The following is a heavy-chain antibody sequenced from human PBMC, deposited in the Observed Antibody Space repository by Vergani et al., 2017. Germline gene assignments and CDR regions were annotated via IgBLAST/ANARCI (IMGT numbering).Heavy chain of an antibody. D-gene: IGHD3-22*01. Sequence: EVQLLQSGGGVIQPGGSVRLSCAASGFTFSACPMTWVRQAPGTGLEWVSAISARYPSTYYADSVKGQFTIARDNSKNMLYLQMISLRAEDTAVYYCARLSYDTTPYLQGGYDCWGQGTLVSVSS. CDR2: ISARYPST. J-gene: IGHJ4*02. CDR1: GFTFSACP. V-gene: IGHV3-23*01. CDR3: ARLSYDTTPYLQGGYDC.